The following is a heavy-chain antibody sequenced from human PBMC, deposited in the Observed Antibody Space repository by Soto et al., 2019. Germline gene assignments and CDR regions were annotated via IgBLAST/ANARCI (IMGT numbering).Heavy chain of an antibody. CDR3: ARDRGGIHCGGDCSGWYFDL. Sequence: QVQLQESGPGLVKPSETLSLTCTVSGGSVSSGSYYWSWIRQPPGKGLEWIGYIYYSGSTNSNPSHKSRVTISVDTSKNQFSLKLSSVTAADTAVYYCARDRGGIHCGGDCSGWYFDLWGRGTLVTVSS. D-gene: IGHD2-21*02. J-gene: IGHJ2*01. V-gene: IGHV4-61*01. CDR1: GGSVSSGSYY. CDR2: IYYSGST.